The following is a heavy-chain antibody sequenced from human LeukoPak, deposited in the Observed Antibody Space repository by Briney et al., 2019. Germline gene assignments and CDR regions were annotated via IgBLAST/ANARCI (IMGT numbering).Heavy chain of an antibody. CDR1: GGSISSSNW. V-gene: IGHV4-4*02. CDR3: ARLGGSGSYKGYYYYMDV. Sequence: PSETLSLTCAVSGGSISSSNWWSWVRQPPGKGLEWIGEIYHSGSTNYNPSLKSRVTISVDTSKNQFSLKLSSVTAADTAVYYCARLGGSGSYKGYYYYMDVWGKGTTVTVSS. D-gene: IGHD3-10*01. CDR2: IYHSGST. J-gene: IGHJ6*03.